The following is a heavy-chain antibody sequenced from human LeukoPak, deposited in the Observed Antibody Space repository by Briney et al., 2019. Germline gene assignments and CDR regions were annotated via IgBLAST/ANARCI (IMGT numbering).Heavy chain of an antibody. Sequence: GGSLRLSCAASGFTFSSYAIHWVRQAPGKGLEWVALISYDGSTKYSTDSVKGRFTISRDNAKNSLYLQMNSLRAEDTAVYYCARHVVAVGFDYWGQGTLVTVSS. CDR2: ISYDGSTK. J-gene: IGHJ4*02. V-gene: IGHV3-30*04. CDR3: ARHVVAVGFDY. CDR1: GFTFSSYA. D-gene: IGHD3-22*01.